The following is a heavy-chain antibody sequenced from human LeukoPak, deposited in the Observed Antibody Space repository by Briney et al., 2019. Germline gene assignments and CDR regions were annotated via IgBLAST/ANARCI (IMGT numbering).Heavy chain of an antibody. J-gene: IGHJ5*02. D-gene: IGHD3-10*01. CDR3: ARAQGDSGRNWFDP. CDR1: GGSITSNSYY. Sequence: SETLSLTCTVSGGSITSNSYYWGWIRQPPGKGLEWIGSIYYSGSTYYNPSLKSRVTISVDTSKNQFSLKLSSVTAADTAVYYCARAQGDSGRNWFDPWGQGTLVTVSS. V-gene: IGHV4-39*07. CDR2: IYYSGST.